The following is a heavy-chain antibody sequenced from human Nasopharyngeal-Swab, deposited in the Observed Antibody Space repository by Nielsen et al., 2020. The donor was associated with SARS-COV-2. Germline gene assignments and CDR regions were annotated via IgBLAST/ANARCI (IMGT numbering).Heavy chain of an antibody. CDR1: GFNFNYYS. J-gene: IGHJ2*01. CDR2: ITSSSGII. D-gene: IGHD1-14*01. Sequence: GESLKISCAASGFNFNYYSMNWVRQAPGKGLEWVSYITSSSGIIYYADSVKGRFTISRDNAGTSLSLQMNSLRAEDTAVYYCARFSNKGNRYWFFDLWGRGTLVTVSS. V-gene: IGHV3-48*04. CDR3: ARFSNKGNRYWFFDL.